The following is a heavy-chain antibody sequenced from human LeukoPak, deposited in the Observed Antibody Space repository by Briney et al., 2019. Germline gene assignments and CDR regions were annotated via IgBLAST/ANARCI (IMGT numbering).Heavy chain of an antibody. J-gene: IGHJ4*02. CDR3: ASSLYLPPYFDN. V-gene: IGHV4-59*01. CDR1: GGSISSYY. Sequence: SETLSLTCTVSGGSISSYYWSWLRQPPGKGLEWIGLIYYTGPTNYNPSLKSRVTIPVDTSKNQFSLKLGSVTAADTAVYYCASSLYLPPYFDNWGQGTLVSVSS. CDR2: IYYTGPT. D-gene: IGHD3-16*02.